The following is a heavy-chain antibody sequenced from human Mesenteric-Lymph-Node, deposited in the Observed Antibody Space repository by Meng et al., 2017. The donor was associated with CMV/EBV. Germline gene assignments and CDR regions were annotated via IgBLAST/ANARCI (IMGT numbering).Heavy chain of an antibody. D-gene: IGHD3-22*01. CDR2: IYYSGST. V-gene: IGHV4-39*07. J-gene: IGHJ4*02. CDR3: ARDGDYYDSSGYNPFDY. Sequence: QLQLQESVPGLVKPSETLSLTCTVSVVSISSSSYYWGWIRQPPGKGLEWIGSIYYSGSTYYNPSLKSRVTISVDTSKNQCSLKLSSVTAADTAVYYCARDGDYYDSSGYNPFDYWGQGTLVTVSS. CDR1: VVSISSSSYY.